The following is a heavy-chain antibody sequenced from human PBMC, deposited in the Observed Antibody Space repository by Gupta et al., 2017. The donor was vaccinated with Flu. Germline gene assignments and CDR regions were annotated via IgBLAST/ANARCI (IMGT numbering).Heavy chain of an antibody. D-gene: IGHD6-19*01. CDR1: GYSISSGYY. CDR3: ARVDDFQWLANY. Sequence: QVQLQESGPGLVKPSETLSLTCAGSGYSISSGYYWGWIRQPPGKGLEWIGSIYHSGSTYYNPSLKSRVTISVDTSKNQFSLKLSSVTAADTAVYYCARVDDFQWLANYWGQGTLVTVSS. V-gene: IGHV4-38-2*01. CDR2: IYHSGST. J-gene: IGHJ4*02.